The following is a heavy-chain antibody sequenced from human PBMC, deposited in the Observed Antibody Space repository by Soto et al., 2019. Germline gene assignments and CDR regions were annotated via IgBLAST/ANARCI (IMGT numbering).Heavy chain of an antibody. J-gene: IGHJ5*02. D-gene: IGHD3-3*01. Sequence: QVQLVQSGAEVKKPGSSVKVSCKASGGTFSSYAITWVRQAPGQGLEWMGGIIPIFGTVNYAQKFQGRVTITADKPTSTAYMELSSLRSEDTAVYYCARADTIFGVVTLPWGQGPLVTVSS. V-gene: IGHV1-69*06. CDR2: IIPIFGTV. CDR1: GGTFSSYA. CDR3: ARADTIFGVVTLP.